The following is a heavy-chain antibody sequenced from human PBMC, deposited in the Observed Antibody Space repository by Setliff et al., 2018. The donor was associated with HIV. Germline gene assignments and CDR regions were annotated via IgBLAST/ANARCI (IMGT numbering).Heavy chain of an antibody. Sequence: PSETLSLTCTVSGGSISSGSYYWSWIRQPAGKGLEWIGHIYTSGSTNYNPSLKSRVTISVDTSKNQFSLKLSSVTAADTAVYYCARDVGYYGSGSQPWGQRTLVTVSS. CDR1: GGSISSGSYY. D-gene: IGHD3-10*01. V-gene: IGHV4-61*09. CDR3: ARDVGYYGSGSQP. CDR2: IYTSGST. J-gene: IGHJ5*02.